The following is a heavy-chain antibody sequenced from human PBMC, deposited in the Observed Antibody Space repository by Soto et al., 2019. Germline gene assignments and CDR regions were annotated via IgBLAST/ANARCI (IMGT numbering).Heavy chain of an antibody. D-gene: IGHD3-3*01. J-gene: IGHJ4*02. V-gene: IGHV1-18*04. CDR3: ARPHFRDDFWSGYYDY. Sequence: ASVKVSCKASGCTFNSYGISWVRQAPGQGLEWMGWISAYNGNTNYAQKFQGRVTITADKSTSTAYMELSSLRSEDTAVYYCARPHFRDDFWSGYYDYWGQGTLVTVSS. CDR2: ISAYNGNT. CDR1: GCTFNSYG.